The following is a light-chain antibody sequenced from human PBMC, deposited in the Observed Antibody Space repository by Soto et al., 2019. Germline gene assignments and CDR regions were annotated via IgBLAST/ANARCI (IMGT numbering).Light chain of an antibody. J-gene: IGLJ3*02. CDR1: SSDFGGYNF. Sequence: QSALTQPRSVSGSPGQSVTISCTGTSSDFGGYNFVSWYQHHPGKAPKLMIYDVSKRPSGVPDRFSGSKSGSTASLTISGLQAEDEADYYCCSYAGIYTLVFGGGTKLTVL. CDR2: DVS. CDR3: CSYAGIYTLV. V-gene: IGLV2-11*01.